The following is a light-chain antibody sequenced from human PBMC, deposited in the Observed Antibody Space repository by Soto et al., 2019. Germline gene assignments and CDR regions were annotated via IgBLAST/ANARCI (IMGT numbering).Light chain of an antibody. CDR2: DVN. CDR1: SSDVGAYNY. CDR3: CLYAGHYTVGV. V-gene: IGLV2-11*01. Sequence: QSALTQPRSVSGSPGQSVTISCTGSSSDVGAYNYVSWYQQHPGKAPKLIIHDVNSRPSGIPDRFSGSKSGNTASLIISGLQAEDAADYYCCLYAGHYTVGVFGGGTKLTVL. J-gene: IGLJ2*01.